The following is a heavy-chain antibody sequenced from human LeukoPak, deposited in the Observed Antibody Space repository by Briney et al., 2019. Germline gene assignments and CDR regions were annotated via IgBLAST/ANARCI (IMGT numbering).Heavy chain of an antibody. CDR3: TRHSIAAAGTCDY. CDR1: GFTFSGSA. V-gene: IGHV3-73*01. CDR2: IRSKANSYAT. D-gene: IGHD6-13*01. Sequence: GGSLRLSCAASGFTFSGSAMHWVRQASGKGREWVGRIRSKANSYATAYAASVKGRFTISRDDSKNTAYLQMNSLKTEDTAVYYCTRHSIAAAGTCDYWGQGTLVTVSS. J-gene: IGHJ4*02.